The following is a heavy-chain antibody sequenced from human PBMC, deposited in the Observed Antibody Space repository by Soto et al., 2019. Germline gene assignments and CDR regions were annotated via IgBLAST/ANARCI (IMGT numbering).Heavy chain of an antibody. D-gene: IGHD2-15*01. J-gene: IGHJ6*02. CDR1: GFTFSSYW. CDR3: AREYGGNPYYYYGMDV. CDR2: INSDGSST. Sequence: GGSLRLSCAASGFTFSSYWMHWVRQAPGKGLVWVSRINSDGSSTSYADSVKGRFTISRDNAKNTPYLQMNSLRAEDTAVYYCAREYGGNPYYYYGMDVWGQGTTVTVSS. V-gene: IGHV3-74*01.